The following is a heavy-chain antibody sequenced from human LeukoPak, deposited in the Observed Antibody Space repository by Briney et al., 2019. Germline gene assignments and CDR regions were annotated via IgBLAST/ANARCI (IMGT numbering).Heavy chain of an antibody. CDR1: GFTFISYA. D-gene: IGHD5-12*01. J-gene: IGHJ6*02. V-gene: IGHV3-23*01. Sequence: GGSLRLSCAASGFTFISYAMSWVRQAPGKGLEWVSSLSGNAGRPYYADSVKGRFTISRDNSKNTLYLQMNSLRAEDTAVYYCAKDHRDSGNYYYYYGLDVWGQGTMVTVSS. CDR3: AKDHRDSGNYYYYYGLDV. CDR2: LSGNAGRP.